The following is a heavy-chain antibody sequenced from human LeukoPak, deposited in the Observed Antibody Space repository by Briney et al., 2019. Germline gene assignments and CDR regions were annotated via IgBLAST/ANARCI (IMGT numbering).Heavy chain of an antibody. Sequence: GGSLRLSCAASGFTLSSYAMSWVRQAPGKGLEWVPGISCSTYSTYYADSVQGRFTISRDNSKNTLYLQMNSLRAEDTAVYYCAKEAGYSGYDYPDYWGQGTLVTVSS. V-gene: IGHV3-23*01. CDR2: ISCSTYST. D-gene: IGHD5-12*01. CDR1: GFTLSSYA. J-gene: IGHJ4*02. CDR3: AKEAGYSGYDYPDY.